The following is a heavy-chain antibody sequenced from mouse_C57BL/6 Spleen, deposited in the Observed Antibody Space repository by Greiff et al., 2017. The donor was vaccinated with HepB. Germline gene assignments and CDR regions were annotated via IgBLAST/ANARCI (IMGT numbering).Heavy chain of an antibody. CDR2: IDPEDGDT. V-gene: IGHV14-1*01. Sequence: EVQLQQSGAELVRPGASVKLSCTASGFNIKDYYMHWVKQRPEQGLEWIGRIDPEDGDTEYAPKFQGKATMTADTSSNTTYLQLSSLTSEDTAVYDCTTDDRRRGDVDYWGQGTTLTVAS. D-gene: IGHD2-12*01. CDR1: GFNIKDYY. CDR3: TTDDRRRGDVDY. J-gene: IGHJ2*01.